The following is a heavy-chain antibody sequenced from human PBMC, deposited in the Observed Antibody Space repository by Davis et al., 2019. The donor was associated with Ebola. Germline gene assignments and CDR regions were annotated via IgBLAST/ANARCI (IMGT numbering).Heavy chain of an antibody. CDR2: ISSSSSSI. CDR3: ARGGFDY. V-gene: IGHV3-48*02. CDR1: GLSLSTHS. J-gene: IGHJ4*02. Sequence: LTRADSGLSLSTHSMNWVRQAPGKGLEWVSYISSSSSSINYADSVKGRFTISRDNAKNSLYRQINSLRDEDTAVYYCARGGFDYWGQGTLVTVSS.